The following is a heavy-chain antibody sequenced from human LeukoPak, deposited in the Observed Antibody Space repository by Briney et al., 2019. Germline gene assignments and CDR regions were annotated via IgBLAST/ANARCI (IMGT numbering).Heavy chain of an antibody. V-gene: IGHV3-7*03. J-gene: IGHJ6*02. CDR3: ARSMDV. Sequence: PGGSLRLSCVASGFTFSSYWMTWGRQAPGKGLEWVANIKQDGSEKYYVDSVKGRFTISRDNAKNSLYLQMNSLRAEDTAVYYCARSMDVWGQGTTVTVSS. CDR1: GFTFSSYW. CDR2: IKQDGSEK.